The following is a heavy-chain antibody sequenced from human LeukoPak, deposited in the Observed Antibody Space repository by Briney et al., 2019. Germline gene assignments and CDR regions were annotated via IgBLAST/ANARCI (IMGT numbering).Heavy chain of an antibody. V-gene: IGHV4-4*07. CDR2: FYTSGST. J-gene: IGHJ2*01. Sequence: SETLSLTCTVSGGSIRSYYWSWIRQPAGKGLEWIGRFYTSGSTNYNPSLKSRVTMSVDTSKNQFSLKLSSVTAADTAVYYCARNRATGTLANWYFDLWGRGTLVTVSS. CDR1: GGSIRSYY. CDR3: ARNRATGTLANWYFDL. D-gene: IGHD1-1*01.